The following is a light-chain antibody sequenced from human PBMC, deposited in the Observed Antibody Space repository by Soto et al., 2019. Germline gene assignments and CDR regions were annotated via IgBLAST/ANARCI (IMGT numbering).Light chain of an antibody. J-gene: IGLJ2*01. CDR3: SSYTSGGSHV. CDR1: RNDLGGYNF. Sequence: QSALTQPASVSGSPGQSITISCTGIRNDLGGYNFVSWHQQHSDRAPKLLIFDVSDRPSGVSDRFSGSKSGNTASLTISGLQAEDEAVYYCSSYTSGGSHVFGGGTKLTVL. CDR2: DVS. V-gene: IGLV2-14*03.